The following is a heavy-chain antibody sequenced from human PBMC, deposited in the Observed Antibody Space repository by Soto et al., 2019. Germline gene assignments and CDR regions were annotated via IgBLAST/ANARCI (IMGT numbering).Heavy chain of an antibody. J-gene: IGHJ4*02. CDR2: ISSSSSTI. Sequence: EVQLVESGGGLVQPGGSLRLSCAASGFTFSSYSMNWVRQAPGKGLEWVSYISSSSSTIYYADSVKGRFTISRDNAKNSLYLQMNSLRAEDTAVYYCAREAVIAARRGFDYWGQGTLVTVSS. D-gene: IGHD6-6*01. V-gene: IGHV3-48*01. CDR1: GFTFSSYS. CDR3: AREAVIAARRGFDY.